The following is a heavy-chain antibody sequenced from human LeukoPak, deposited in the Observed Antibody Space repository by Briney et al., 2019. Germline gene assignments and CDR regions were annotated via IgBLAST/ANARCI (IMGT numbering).Heavy chain of an antibody. D-gene: IGHD3-9*01. CDR2: ISYDGSNK. CDR3: AKEGGYYDILSNPYYFDY. CDR1: GFTFSSYG. Sequence: PGGTLRLSCAASGFTFSSYGMHWVRQAPGKGLEWVAVISYDGSNKYYADSVKGRFTISRDNSKNTLYLHMNSLRAEDTAVYYCAKEGGYYDILSNPYYFDYWGQGTLVTVSS. J-gene: IGHJ4*02. V-gene: IGHV3-30*18.